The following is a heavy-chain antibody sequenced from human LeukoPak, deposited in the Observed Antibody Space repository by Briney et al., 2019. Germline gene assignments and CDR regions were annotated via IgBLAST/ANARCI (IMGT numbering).Heavy chain of an antibody. V-gene: IGHV4-30-4*01. CDR3: ARVAVAGVVDY. CDR2: FSYTGST. CDR1: GGSISSGEYH. Sequence: ASQTLSLTCTVPGGSISSGEYHGSWIRQPPGKGLEWIGYFSYTGSTYYNPSVKSRVSISVDTSKKQFSLKLTSVTAADTAVYYCARVAVAGVVDYWGQGTLVTVSS. J-gene: IGHJ4*02. D-gene: IGHD6-19*01.